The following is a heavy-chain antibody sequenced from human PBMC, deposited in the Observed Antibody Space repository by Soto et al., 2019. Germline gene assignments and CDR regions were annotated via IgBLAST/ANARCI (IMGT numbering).Heavy chain of an antibody. CDR1: GFIFSNHA. CDR3: AKRQGIGAAAKNFDF. J-gene: IGHJ4*02. CDR2: ISAGGNLI. D-gene: IGHD6-13*01. Sequence: VGVLRLSCAASGFIFSNHAMSWVRQVPGKGLEWVSGISAGGNLIYYADSVRGRFTMSRDNSKNMLYLQMNSLRAEDTAVYFCAKRQGIGAAAKNFDFWGQGARVTVSS. V-gene: IGHV3-23*01.